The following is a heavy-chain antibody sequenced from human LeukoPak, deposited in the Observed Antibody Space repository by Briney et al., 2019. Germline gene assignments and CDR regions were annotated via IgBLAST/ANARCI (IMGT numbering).Heavy chain of an antibody. D-gene: IGHD3-3*01. CDR3: AKGQSRDDFWSGYLPHFDY. Sequence: GGSLRLSCAASGFTFNSYAMTWVRQAPGKGLEWVSSISGRGDDTYSADSAKGRFTTSRDNSKNTLYLQMNSLRAEDTAVYYCAKGQSRDDFWSGYLPHFDYWGQGTLVTVFS. CDR1: GFTFNSYA. V-gene: IGHV3-23*01. J-gene: IGHJ4*02. CDR2: ISGRGDDT.